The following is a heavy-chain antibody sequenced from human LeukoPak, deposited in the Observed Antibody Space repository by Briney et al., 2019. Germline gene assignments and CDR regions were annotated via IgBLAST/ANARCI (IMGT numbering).Heavy chain of an antibody. V-gene: IGHV1-3*03. CDR1: GYTFNIYA. J-gene: IGHJ6*03. Sequence: GASVKVSCKASGYTFNIYAMHWVRQAPGQGLEWMGWINIGNGNTKYSREVEGRVTMTRDMSTSTVYMELSSLRSEDTAVYYCARSPVNWNYGTYYYYYMDVWGKGTTVTVSS. D-gene: IGHD1-7*01. CDR3: ARSPVNWNYGTYYYYYMDV. CDR2: INIGNGNT.